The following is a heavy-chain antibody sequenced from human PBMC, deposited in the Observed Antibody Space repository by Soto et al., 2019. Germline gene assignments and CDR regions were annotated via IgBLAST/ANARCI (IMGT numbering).Heavy chain of an antibody. J-gene: IGHJ6*02. CDR3: ARGHSIFYGMDV. V-gene: IGHV3-11*01. CDR2: ISSSGTTI. D-gene: IGHD2-21*01. CDR1: GFTFSDYY. Sequence: QVQLVESGGGLVKPGGSLRLSCAASGFTFSDYYMNWIRQAPGKGLEWVSYISSSGTTIYYADSVKGRFTISRDNAKNTPFLQMNSLRAADTALYYCARGHSIFYGMDVWGQGTTVTVSS.